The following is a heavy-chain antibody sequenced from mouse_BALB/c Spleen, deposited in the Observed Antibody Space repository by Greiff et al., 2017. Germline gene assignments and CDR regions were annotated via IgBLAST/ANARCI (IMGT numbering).Heavy chain of an antibody. Sequence: DVMLVESGGGLVQPGGSLKLSCAASGFTFSSYGMSWVRQTPDKRLELVATINSNGGSTYYPDSVKGRFTISRDNAKNTLYLQMSSLKSEDTAMYYCAREEYGNWFAYWGQGTLVTVSA. J-gene: IGHJ3*01. CDR1: GFTFSSYG. V-gene: IGHV5-6-3*01. CDR2: INSNGGST. CDR3: AREEYGNWFAY. D-gene: IGHD2-10*02.